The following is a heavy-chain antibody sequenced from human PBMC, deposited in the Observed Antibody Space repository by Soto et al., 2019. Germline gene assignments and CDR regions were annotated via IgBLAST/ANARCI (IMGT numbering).Heavy chain of an antibody. CDR2: IYYSGST. CDR1: GGSISSYY. V-gene: IGHV4-59*08. D-gene: IGHD3-10*01. J-gene: IGHJ4*02. CDR3: ARNYGPGYTFDY. Sequence: KPSETLSLTCTVSGGSISSYYWSWIRQPPGKGLEWIGYIYYSGSTHYNPSLKSRVTISVDTSKNQFSLKLSSVTAADTAVYYCARNYGPGYTFDYWGQGTLVTAPQ.